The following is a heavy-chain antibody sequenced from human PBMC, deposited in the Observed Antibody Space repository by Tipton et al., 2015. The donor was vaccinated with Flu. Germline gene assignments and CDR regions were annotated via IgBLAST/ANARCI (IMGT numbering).Heavy chain of an antibody. CDR1: GFTFSDYW. V-gene: IGHV3-7*01. J-gene: IGHJ3*02. Sequence: QLVQSGGGLVQPGRSLRLSCAASGFTFSDYWMSWVRPAPGKGLEWVANINQDGSEKYYVDSVKGRFTISRDNAKNSLYLQMNSLRAEDTAVYYCARGGGSGWLGAGAFDIWGQGTMVPVS. CDR2: INQDGSEK. CDR3: ARGGGSGWLGAGAFDI. D-gene: IGHD6-13*01.